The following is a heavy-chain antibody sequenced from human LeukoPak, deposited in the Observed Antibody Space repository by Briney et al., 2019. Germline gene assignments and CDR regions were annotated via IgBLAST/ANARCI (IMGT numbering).Heavy chain of an antibody. CDR2: IYSGGST. CDR1: GFTVSSNY. D-gene: IGHD6-13*01. J-gene: IGHJ4*02. CDR3: ARDPGSAGTPDY. V-gene: IGHV3-66*01. Sequence: GGSLRLSCAASGFTVSSNYMSWVRQAPGKGPEWVSVIYSGGSTYYADSVKGRFTISRDNSKNTLYLQMNSLRAEDTAVYYCARDPGSAGTPDYWGQGTLVTVSS.